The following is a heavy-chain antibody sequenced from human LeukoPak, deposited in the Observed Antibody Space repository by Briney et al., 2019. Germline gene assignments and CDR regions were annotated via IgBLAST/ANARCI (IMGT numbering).Heavy chain of an antibody. V-gene: IGHV1-69*13. D-gene: IGHD3-10*01. Sequence: SVKVSCKASGGTFSSYAISWVRQAPGQGLEWMGGIIPIFGTANYAQKFQGRVTITADESTSTAYMELSSLRSEDTAVYYCARATSRVRGVINHYFDYWGQGTLVTVSS. CDR1: GGTFSSYA. J-gene: IGHJ4*02. CDR2: IIPIFGTA. CDR3: ARATSRVRGVINHYFDY.